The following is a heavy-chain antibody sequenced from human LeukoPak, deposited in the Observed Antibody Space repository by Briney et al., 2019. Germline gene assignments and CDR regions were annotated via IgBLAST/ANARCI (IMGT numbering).Heavy chain of an antibody. J-gene: IGHJ4*02. CDR3: ASTHAKEQWLVPYYFDY. CDR1: VGTFSIYA. CDR2: IIPILGIA. Sequence: SVNVSCKPSVGTFSIYAISWVRPAPGQGRAWMGRIIPILGIANYAQKFQGRVTITADKSTSAAYMELSSLRSEDTAVYYCASTHAKEQWLVPYYFDYWGQGTLVTVSS. V-gene: IGHV1-69*04. D-gene: IGHD6-19*01.